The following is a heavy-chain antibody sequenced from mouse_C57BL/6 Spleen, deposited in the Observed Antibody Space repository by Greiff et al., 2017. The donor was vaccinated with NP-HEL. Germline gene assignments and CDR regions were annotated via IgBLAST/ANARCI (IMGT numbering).Heavy chain of an antibody. D-gene: IGHD2-1*01. CDR3: TRGEDYGNYVRFAY. V-gene: IGHV1-15*01. Sequence: QVQLQQSGAELVRPGASVTLSCKASGYTFTDYEMHWVKQTPVHGLEWIGAIDPETGGTAYNQKFKGKAILTADKSSSTAYMELRSLTSEDSAVYYCTRGEDYGNYVRFAYWGQGTLVTVSA. CDR2: IDPETGGT. CDR1: GYTFTDYE. J-gene: IGHJ3*01.